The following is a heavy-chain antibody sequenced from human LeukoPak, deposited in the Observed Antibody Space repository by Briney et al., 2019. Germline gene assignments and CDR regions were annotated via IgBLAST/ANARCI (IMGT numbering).Heavy chain of an antibody. D-gene: IGHD3-10*01. J-gene: IGHJ4*02. CDR3: VRDFLGESGAGGY. CDR1: TFTFSSYT. V-gene: IGHV3-21*01. Sequence: GGSLRLSCETSTFTFSSYTMNWVRQAPGKGLEWVSSISPSGNSKYHADSVEGRFTISRDNAENSLYMQMNSLRAEDTGVYYCVRDFLGESGAGGYWGQGTLVTVSS. CDR2: ISPSGNSK.